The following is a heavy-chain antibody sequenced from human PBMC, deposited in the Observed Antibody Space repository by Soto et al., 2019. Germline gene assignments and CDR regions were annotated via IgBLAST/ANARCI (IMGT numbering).Heavy chain of an antibody. CDR2: ISRSGNTI. Sequence: EVQLVESGGVLVQPGGSLRLSCAASGFTFSSYEMNWVRQAPGKGPEWVSYISRSGNTIYYAASVKGRFNISRANAKASLYLQMTSLRAADTAVYYCARDRLEADHPPYWYFDLWGRGTLVTVSS. J-gene: IGHJ2*01. V-gene: IGHV3-48*03. CDR3: ARDRLEADHPPYWYFDL. CDR1: GFTFSSYE.